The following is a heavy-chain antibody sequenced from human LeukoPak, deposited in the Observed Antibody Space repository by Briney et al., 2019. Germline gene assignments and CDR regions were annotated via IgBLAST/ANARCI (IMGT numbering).Heavy chain of an antibody. Sequence: SETLSLTCTVSGGSISSYYWSWIRQPPGKGLEWIGYIYYSGSTNYNPSLKSRVTISVDTSKNQFSLKLSSVTAADTAVYYCARVNGDYGSYYYYYMDVWGKGTTVTVSS. V-gene: IGHV4-59*12. CDR3: ARVNGDYGSYYYYYMDV. CDR2: IYYSGST. J-gene: IGHJ6*03. D-gene: IGHD4-17*01. CDR1: GGSISSYY.